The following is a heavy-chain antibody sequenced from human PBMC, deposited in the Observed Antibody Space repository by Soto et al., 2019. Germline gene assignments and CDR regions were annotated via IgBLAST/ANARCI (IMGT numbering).Heavy chain of an antibody. J-gene: IGHJ5*02. V-gene: IGHV4-59*01. D-gene: IGHD6-19*01. CDR3: ARDLWLKPRPEYWFDP. Sequence: SETLSLTCTVSGGSISSYYWSWIRQPPGKELEWIGYIYYSGSTNYNPSLKSRVTISVDTSKNQFSLKLSSVTAADTAVYYCARDLWLKPRPEYWFDPWGQGTLVTLSS. CDR2: IYYSGST. CDR1: GGSISSYY.